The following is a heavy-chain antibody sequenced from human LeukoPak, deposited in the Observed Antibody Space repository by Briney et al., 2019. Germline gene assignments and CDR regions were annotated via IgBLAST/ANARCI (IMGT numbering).Heavy chain of an antibody. CDR3: VRVGDSGYDYRGWIDP. Sequence: SETLSLTCTVSGGSISSYYWSWIRQPPGKGLEWIGYIYYSGSTNYNPSLKSRVTISVDTPKNQFSLKLRSVTAADTAVYYCVRVGDSGYDYRGWIDPWGQGTLVTVSS. CDR2: IYYSGST. D-gene: IGHD5-12*01. V-gene: IGHV4-59*12. CDR1: GGSISSYY. J-gene: IGHJ5*02.